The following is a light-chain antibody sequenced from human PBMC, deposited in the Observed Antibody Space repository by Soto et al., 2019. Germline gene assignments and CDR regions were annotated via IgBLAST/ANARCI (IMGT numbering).Light chain of an antibody. Sequence: DIQMTQSPSSLSASVVDRVTITCRASQAIRNSLGWYQQKPGKAPKRLIYATSSLEGGVPPRFSGSGSATEFTLTINNLQPEDFATYYCLQHDFYPRTFGGGTKVEI. CDR3: LQHDFYPRT. CDR1: QAIRNS. CDR2: ATS. J-gene: IGKJ4*01. V-gene: IGKV1-17*02.